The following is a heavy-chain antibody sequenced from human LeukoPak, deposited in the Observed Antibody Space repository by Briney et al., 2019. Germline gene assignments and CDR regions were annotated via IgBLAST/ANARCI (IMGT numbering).Heavy chain of an antibody. CDR3: ANSLGYCSSTSCYWAWFDP. D-gene: IGHD2-2*01. J-gene: IGHJ5*02. CDR2: IYYSGST. Sequence: PSETLSLTCTVSGGSISSSSYYWGWIRQPPGKGLEWIGSIYYSGSTYYNPSLKSRVTISVDTSKNQFSLKLSSVTAADTAVYYCANSLGYCSSTSCYWAWFDPWGQGTLVTVSS. V-gene: IGHV4-39*01. CDR1: GGSISSSSYY.